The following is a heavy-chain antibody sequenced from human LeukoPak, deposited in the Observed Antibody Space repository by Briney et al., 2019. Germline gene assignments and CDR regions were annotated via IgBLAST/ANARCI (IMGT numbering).Heavy chain of an antibody. J-gene: IGHJ4*02. CDR2: INSDGSST. Sequence: PGGSLRLSCAASGFTFSSYWMHWVRHAPGKGLVWVSRINSDGSSTSYADSVKGRFTISRDNAKNTLYLQMNSLRAEDTAVYYCARVSVGARLLQAVDYWGQGTLVTVSS. D-gene: IGHD1-26*01. V-gene: IGHV3-74*01. CDR3: ARVSVGARLLQAVDY. CDR1: GFTFSSYW.